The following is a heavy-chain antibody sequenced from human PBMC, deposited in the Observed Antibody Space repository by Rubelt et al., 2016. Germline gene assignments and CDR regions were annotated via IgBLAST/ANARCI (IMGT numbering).Heavy chain of an antibody. J-gene: IGHJ4*02. V-gene: IGHV3-73*01. D-gene: IGHD2/OR15-2a*01. CDR3: IGEISH. CDR2: IRRTATSYST. CDR1: GFTFSGSA. Sequence: VQLVESGGGVVQPGRSLRLSCAASGFTFSGSAMHWVRQASGKGLEWVGRIRRTATSYSTAYAAPVKGRVTISSDDSKNTAYLQMNSLKTEDTAVDYCIGEISHWGQGTLVTVSS.